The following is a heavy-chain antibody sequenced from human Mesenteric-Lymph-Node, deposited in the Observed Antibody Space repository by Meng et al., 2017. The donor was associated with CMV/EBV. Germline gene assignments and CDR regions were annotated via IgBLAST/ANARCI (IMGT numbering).Heavy chain of an antibody. CDR1: FTVSSNY. V-gene: IGHV3-53*04. J-gene: IGHJ6*02. Sequence: FTVSSNYMSWVRQAPGKGLEWVSVIYSGGSTYYADSVKGRFTISRHNSKNTLYLQMNSLRAEDTAVYYCARDLADGYNYYYYYGMDVWGQGTTVTVSS. CDR3: ARDLADGYNYYYYYGMDV. D-gene: IGHD5-24*01. CDR2: IYSGGST.